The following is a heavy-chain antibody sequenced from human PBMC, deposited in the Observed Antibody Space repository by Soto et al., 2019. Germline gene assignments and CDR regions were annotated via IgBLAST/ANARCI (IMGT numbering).Heavy chain of an antibody. CDR3: AIVLHDYGNLVP. D-gene: IGHD4-4*01. CDR1: GTTFSNYA. CDR2: IFPALSTA. V-gene: IGHV1-69*11. J-gene: IGHJ5*02. Sequence: QVQLVQSGAEVKKPGSSVKVSCRASGTTFSNYALSWVRQAPGQGLEWMGGIFPALSTANYAQKFQGRGTITADEFRSTAYMELNSLRSEDTAVYYCAIVLHDYGNLVPWGQGTLVIVSS.